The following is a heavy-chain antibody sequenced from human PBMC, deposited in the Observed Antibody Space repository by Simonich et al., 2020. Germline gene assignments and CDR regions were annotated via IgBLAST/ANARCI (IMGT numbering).Heavy chain of an antibody. CDR3: ARRGSGFDY. D-gene: IGHD6-19*01. CDR2: ISYDGSNK. V-gene: IGHV3-30*07. J-gene: IGHJ4*02. Sequence: QVQLVESGGGVVQPGRSLRLSCAASGFTFSSYAMHWVRQAPGKGLGWGAVISYDGSNKYYADAVKGRFTISRDNSKNTLYLQMNSLRAEDTAVYYCARRGSGFDYWGQGTLVTVSS. CDR1: GFTFSSYA.